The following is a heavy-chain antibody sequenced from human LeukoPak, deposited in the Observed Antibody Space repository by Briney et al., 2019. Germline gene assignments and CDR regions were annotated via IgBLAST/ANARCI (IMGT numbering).Heavy chain of an antibody. D-gene: IGHD1-26*01. CDR2: TIPYDDTP. CDR3: AKLDLRIVEGAGGDALHV. CDR1: RYSFLTIV. Sequence: GAVKDSCKNSRYSFLTIVITAVRQAPRKGLQCMARTIPYDDTPAYAQEFQGRVTMTTDPSTTTAYMELRSLTSDDTAIYYCAKLDLRIVEGAGGDALHVWGQGTKVIVSS. J-gene: IGHJ3*01. V-gene: IGHV1-18*01.